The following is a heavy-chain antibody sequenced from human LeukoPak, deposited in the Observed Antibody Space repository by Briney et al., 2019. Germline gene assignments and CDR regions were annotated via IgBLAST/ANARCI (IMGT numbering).Heavy chain of an antibody. Sequence: PSETLSLTCTVSGGSISSGSYYWSWIRQPAGKGLEWIGRIHTSGSTNYNPSLKSRVTISIDTPKNHFSLKLSSVTAADTAVYYCARDRNEQWLGRGAFDIWGQGTTVTVSS. CDR2: IHTSGST. D-gene: IGHD6-19*01. CDR1: GGSISSGSYY. CDR3: ARDRNEQWLGRGAFDI. J-gene: IGHJ3*02. V-gene: IGHV4-61*02.